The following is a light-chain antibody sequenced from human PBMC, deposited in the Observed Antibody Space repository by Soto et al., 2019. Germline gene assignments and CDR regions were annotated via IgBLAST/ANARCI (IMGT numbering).Light chain of an antibody. CDR2: WAS. V-gene: IGKV4-1*01. CDR3: QQYNNWPIT. Sequence: DIVMTQSPDSLAVSLGERATINCKSSQSVLSSSNNKNSIAWYQQKPGQPPRLLMYWASTRESGVPDRFSGSGSGTDFTLTISSLQSEDFAVYYCQQYNNWPITFGQGTRLEIK. CDR1: QSVLSSSNNKNS. J-gene: IGKJ5*01.